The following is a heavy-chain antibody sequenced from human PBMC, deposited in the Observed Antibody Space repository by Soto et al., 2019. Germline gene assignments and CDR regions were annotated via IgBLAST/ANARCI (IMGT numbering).Heavy chain of an antibody. CDR2: ISGSGGST. D-gene: IGHD3-3*01. V-gene: IGHV3-23*01. Sequence: SLRLSCAASGFTFSDYWMHWVRQAPGKGLEWVSAISGSGGSTYYADSVKGRFTISRDNSKNTLYLQMNSLRAEDTAVYYCAKDRDFGVVIFDYWGQGTLVTVSS. CDR3: AKDRDFGVVIFDY. CDR1: GFTFSDYW. J-gene: IGHJ4*02.